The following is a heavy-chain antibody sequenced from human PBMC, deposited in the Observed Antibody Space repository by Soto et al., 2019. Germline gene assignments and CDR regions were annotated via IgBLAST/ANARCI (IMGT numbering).Heavy chain of an antibody. CDR2: INHSGST. CDR3: ARAIFGVVTLNWFDP. J-gene: IGHJ5*02. CDR1: GGSFSGYY. Sequence: LSLTCAVYGGSFSGYYWSWIRQPPGKGLEWIGEINHSGSTNYNPSLKSRVTISVDTSKNQFSLKLSSVTAADTAVYYCARAIFGVVTLNWFDPWGQGTLGTVSS. D-gene: IGHD3-3*01. V-gene: IGHV4-34*01.